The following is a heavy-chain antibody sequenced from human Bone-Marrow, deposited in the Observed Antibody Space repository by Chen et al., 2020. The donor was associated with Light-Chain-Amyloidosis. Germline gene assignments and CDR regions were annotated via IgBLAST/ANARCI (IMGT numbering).Heavy chain of an antibody. CDR2: LYEDGIVV. D-gene: IGHD2-15*01. CDR3: VSDLVGGEDY. V-gene: IGHV3-74*02. J-gene: IGHJ4*02. Sequence: EVQLVESGGGLVQPGWSLRLSCPASGCTFSKYWMHWVRQDPGKGPVWVSRLYEDGIVVTYADSVQGRFTISRDNAKNTMYLQMYSLRAEDTAVYYCVSDLVGGEDYWGQGTRVTVSS. CDR1: GCTFSKYW.